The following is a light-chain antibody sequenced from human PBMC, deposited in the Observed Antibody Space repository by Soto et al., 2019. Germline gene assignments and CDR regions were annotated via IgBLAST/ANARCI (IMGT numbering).Light chain of an antibody. CDR2: AAS. CDR1: QTITTH. J-gene: IGKJ3*01. V-gene: IGKV1-39*01. CDR3: RQNYGTPFT. Sequence: DTQMTQSPSSLSASVGDTVTIACRASQTITTHLNWYQQRPGKAPKLLIYAASRLQSGVPSRFSGSGSGTDFTLTISSLQPEDFATYYCRQNYGTPFTFGPGTNVDIK.